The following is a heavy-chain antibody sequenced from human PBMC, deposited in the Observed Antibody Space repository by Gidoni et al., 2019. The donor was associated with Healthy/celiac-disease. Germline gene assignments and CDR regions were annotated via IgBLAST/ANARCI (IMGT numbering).Heavy chain of an antibody. V-gene: IGHV3-66*02. CDR2: IYSCGST. CDR1: GFPVSSNY. Sequence: EVQLVEYGGGLVQPGGSLRLACAASGFPVSSNYMSCVRQAPGKGLECVSVIYSCGSTYYADSLKGRFIISRDNSKNTLYLQMNSLRAEDTAVYYCAIPLWVTTYYYYGMDVWVQGTTVTVSS. J-gene: IGHJ6*02. D-gene: IGHD4-17*01. CDR3: AIPLWVTTYYYYGMDV.